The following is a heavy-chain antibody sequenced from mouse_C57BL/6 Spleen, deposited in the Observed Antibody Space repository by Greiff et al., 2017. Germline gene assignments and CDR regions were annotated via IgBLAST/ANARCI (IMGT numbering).Heavy chain of an antibody. D-gene: IGHD2-12*01. Sequence: QVQLQQSGAELARPGASVKMSCKASGYTFTSYTMHLVKQRPGQGLEWIGYINPSSGYTKYNQKFKDKATLTADKSSSTAYMQLSSLTSEDAAVSYCARFCYDYWGQGTTLTVSS. V-gene: IGHV1-4*01. J-gene: IGHJ2*01. CDR2: INPSSGYT. CDR3: ARFCYDY. CDR1: GYTFTSYT.